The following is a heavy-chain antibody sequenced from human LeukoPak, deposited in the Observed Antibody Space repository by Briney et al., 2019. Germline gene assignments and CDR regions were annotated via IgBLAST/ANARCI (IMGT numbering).Heavy chain of an antibody. CDR2: IYYSGST. V-gene: IGHV4-59*08. J-gene: IGHJ4*02. D-gene: IGHD1-26*01. CDR3: ARHSGSSPHYFDY. Sequence: PSETLSLTCTVSGGSISSYYWSWLRHPPGRGLEWLGFIYYSGSTHYKSSLKSRVTTSVDTSKNQFSLRLSSVTAADTAVYYCARHSGSSPHYFDYWGQGTLVTVSS. CDR1: GGSISSYY.